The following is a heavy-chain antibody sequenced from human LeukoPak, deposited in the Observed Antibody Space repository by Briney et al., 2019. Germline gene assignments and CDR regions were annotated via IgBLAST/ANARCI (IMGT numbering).Heavy chain of an antibody. V-gene: IGHV3-23*01. CDR2: ISGSGRTT. CDR1: GLTFSNYA. J-gene: IGHJ4*02. Sequence: PGGSLRLSCAASGLTFSNYAMSWVRQAPGKGLEWVSSISGSGRTTFYADSVKGRFTISRDNSKNTLYLQMNGLRPEDTAVYYCARDKDVYFDYWGQGTLVTVSS. CDR3: ARDKDVYFDY.